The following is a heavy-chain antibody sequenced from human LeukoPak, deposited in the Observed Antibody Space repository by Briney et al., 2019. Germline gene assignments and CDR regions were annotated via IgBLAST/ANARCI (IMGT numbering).Heavy chain of an antibody. CDR3: ARQRGGSAENWFDP. CDR2: IYYSGST. CDR1: GGSISSYY. V-gene: IGHV4-59*08. Sequence: SETLSLTRTVSGGSISSYYWSWIRQPPGKGLEWIGYIYYSGSTNYNPSLKSRVTISVDTSKNQFSLKLSSVTAADTAVYYCARQRGGSAENWFDPWGQGTLVTVSS. J-gene: IGHJ5*02. D-gene: IGHD6-13*01.